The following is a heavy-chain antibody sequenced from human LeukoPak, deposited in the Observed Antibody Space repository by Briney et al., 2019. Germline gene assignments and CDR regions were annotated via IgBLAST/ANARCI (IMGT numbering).Heavy chain of an antibody. D-gene: IGHD1-14*01. V-gene: IGHV4-59*01. CDR3: ARGGGYNRREEAFDF. CDR1: SGSIGTYY. Sequence: PSETLSLTCTVSSGSIGTYYWSWIRQPPGKGLEWIGYIHYSGRTNYNPSLKSRVTMSVDRSKNQFSLRLTSVTAVDTAVYYCARGGGYNRREEAFDFWGQGTMVTVSS. J-gene: IGHJ3*01. CDR2: IHYSGRT.